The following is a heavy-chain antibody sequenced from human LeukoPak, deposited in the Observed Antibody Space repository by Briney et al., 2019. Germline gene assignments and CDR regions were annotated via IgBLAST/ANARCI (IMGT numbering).Heavy chain of an antibody. CDR3: ARDRRDILTGPQSSDAFDI. CDR1: GYTFTSYG. J-gene: IGHJ3*02. V-gene: IGHV1-18*01. D-gene: IGHD3-9*01. Sequence: ASVKVSCKASGYTFTSYGISWVRHAPGQGLEWMGWISVYNGNTNYAQKLQGRVTLTTDTSTSTAYMELRSLRSDDTAVYYCARDRRDILTGPQSSDAFDIWGQGTMVTVPS. CDR2: ISVYNGNT.